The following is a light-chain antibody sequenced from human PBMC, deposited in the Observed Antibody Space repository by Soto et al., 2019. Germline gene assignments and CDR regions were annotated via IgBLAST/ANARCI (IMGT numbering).Light chain of an antibody. CDR3: QQYEGYPWT. CDR1: QGISSY. CDR2: AAS. J-gene: IGKJ1*01. V-gene: IGKV1-9*01. Sequence: IQLTQSTSSLSASVGDRVTITCRASQGISSYLAWYQQKPGKAPKLLIYAASTLQSGVPSRFSGSGSGTDFTLTINSLQPDDFATYYCQQYEGYPWTFGQGTKVDIK.